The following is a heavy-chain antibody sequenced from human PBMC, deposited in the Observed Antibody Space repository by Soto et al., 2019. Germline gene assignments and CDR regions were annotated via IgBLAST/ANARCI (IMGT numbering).Heavy chain of an antibody. J-gene: IGHJ4*02. D-gene: IGHD2-15*01. Sequence: GGSLRLSCAASGFTFSSYAMSWVRQAPGKGLEWVSAISGSGGSTYYADSVKGRFTISRDNSKNTLYLQMNSLRAEDTAVYYCAVVVAATLSPKFDYWGQGTLVTVSS. CDR2: ISGSGGST. CDR3: AVVVAATLSPKFDY. CDR1: GFTFSSYA. V-gene: IGHV3-23*01.